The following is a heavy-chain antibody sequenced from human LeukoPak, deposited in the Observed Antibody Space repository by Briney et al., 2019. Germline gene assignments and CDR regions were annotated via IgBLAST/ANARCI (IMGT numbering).Heavy chain of an antibody. Sequence: PGGSLRLSCAASGFTFTSYAMSWVRQAPGKGLEWVSAIGGSGGSTYYADSVKGRFTISRDNSKNTLYLQMNSLRAEDTAVYYCAKVGAVAAFPRDFDYSGQGTLVTVSS. D-gene: IGHD6-19*01. CDR2: IGGSGGST. CDR1: GFTFTSYA. J-gene: IGHJ4*02. CDR3: AKVGAVAAFPRDFDY. V-gene: IGHV3-23*01.